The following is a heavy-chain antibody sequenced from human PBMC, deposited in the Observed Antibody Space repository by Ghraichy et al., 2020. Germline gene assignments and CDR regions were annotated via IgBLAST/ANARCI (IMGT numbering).Heavy chain of an antibody. D-gene: IGHD3-9*01. J-gene: IGHJ1*01. V-gene: IGHV1-18*01. CDR3: ARRVGALSTFDL. Sequence: ASVKVSCKASTYTCLNYYIAWVRQAPVLGLEWIGWISGANGDTSYARRFQERVTLVIDTFTKTTFMELRSLTTDDTAVYFCARRVGALSTFDLWGQGTPVTVSS. CDR1: TYTCLNYY. CDR2: ISGANGDT.